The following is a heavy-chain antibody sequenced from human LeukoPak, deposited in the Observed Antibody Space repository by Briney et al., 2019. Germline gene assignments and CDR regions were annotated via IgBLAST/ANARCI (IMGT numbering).Heavy chain of an antibody. Sequence: SETLSLACTVSGGSISSYYWIWIRQPPGKGLEWIGYIYYSGSTNYNPSLKSRVTISVDTSKNQFSLKLSSVTAADTAVYYCARDSSGFFDYWGQGTLVTVSS. D-gene: IGHD6-19*01. V-gene: IGHV4-59*01. J-gene: IGHJ4*02. CDR2: IYYSGST. CDR1: GGSISSYY. CDR3: ARDSSGFFDY.